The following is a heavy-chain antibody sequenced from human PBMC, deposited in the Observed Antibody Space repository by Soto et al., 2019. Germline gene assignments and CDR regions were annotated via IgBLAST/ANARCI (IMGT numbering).Heavy chain of an antibody. D-gene: IGHD2-15*01. CDR2: INPSNGNT. Sequence: QVQLVQSGAEVKEPGASVKVSCKASGYSFTSYGISWVRQAPGQGLEWMTWINPSNGNTNYAQKFXXXVTVTTDTSTXXAXMXXRSLRSVDTAVYYCARGAILGQYCIAKRCYSPMDVWGQGTTVTVSS. V-gene: IGHV1-18*01. CDR3: ARGAILGQYCIAKRCYSPMDV. CDR1: GYSFTSYG. J-gene: IGHJ6*02.